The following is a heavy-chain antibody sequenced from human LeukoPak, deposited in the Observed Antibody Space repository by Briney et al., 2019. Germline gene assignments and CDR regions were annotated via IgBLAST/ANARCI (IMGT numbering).Heavy chain of an antibody. CDR1: GGSISSGDYY. V-gene: IGHV4-30-4*01. Sequence: SQTLSLTCTVSGGSISSGDYYWSWIRQPPGKGLEWIGYIYYSGSTYYKSSLKSRVTISVDTSKNQFSLKLSSVTAADTAVYYCARDVLQQQLGFDLWGRGTLVTVSS. CDR2: IYYSGST. CDR3: ARDVLQQQLGFDL. J-gene: IGHJ2*01. D-gene: IGHD6-13*01.